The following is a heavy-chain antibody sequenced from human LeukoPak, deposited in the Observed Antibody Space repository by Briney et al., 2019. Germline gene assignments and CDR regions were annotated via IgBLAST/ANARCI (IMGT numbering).Heavy chain of an antibody. Sequence: PSETLSLTCTVSGGSISSYYWSWIRQPPRKGREWIGYIYTSGSTNYNPSLKSRVTISVDTSKDQFSLKLSSVTAADTAVYYCARRTDSSGYYISSTFDIWGQGTMVTVSS. CDR3: ARRTDSSGYYISSTFDI. CDR1: GGSISSYY. D-gene: IGHD3-22*01. J-gene: IGHJ3*02. V-gene: IGHV4-4*09. CDR2: IYTSGST.